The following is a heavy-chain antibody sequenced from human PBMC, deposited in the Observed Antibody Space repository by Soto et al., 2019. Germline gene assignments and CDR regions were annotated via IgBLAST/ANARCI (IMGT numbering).Heavy chain of an antibody. J-gene: IGHJ4*02. Sequence: GGSLRLSCAASGFTFSSYAMSWVRQAPGKGLEWVSAISGSGGSTYYADSVKGRFTISRDNSKNTLYLQMNSLRAEDTAVYYCAKVRKYQLPHQVSFDYWGQGTLVTVSS. CDR2: ISGSGGST. V-gene: IGHV3-23*01. CDR3: AKVRKYQLPHQVSFDY. D-gene: IGHD2-2*01. CDR1: GFTFSSYA.